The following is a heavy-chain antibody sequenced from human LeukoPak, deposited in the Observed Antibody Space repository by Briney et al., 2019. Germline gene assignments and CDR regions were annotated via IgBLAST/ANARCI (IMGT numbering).Heavy chain of an antibody. CDR1: GYTFTGYY. V-gene: IGHV1-2*02. CDR2: INPNSGGT. CDR3: ARERPIVVVPAAIFGYYYYGMDV. Sequence: ASVKVSCKASGYTFTGYYMHWVRQAPGQGLEWMGWINPNSGGTNYAQKFQGRVTMTRDTSISTAYMELSRLRSDDTAVYYCARERPIVVVPAAIFGYYYYGMDVWGQGTTVTVSS. J-gene: IGHJ6*02. D-gene: IGHD2-2*02.